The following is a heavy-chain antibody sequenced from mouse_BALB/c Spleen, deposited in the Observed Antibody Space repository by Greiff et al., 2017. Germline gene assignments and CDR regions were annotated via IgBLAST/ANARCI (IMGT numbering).Heavy chain of an antibody. J-gene: IGHJ3*01. CDR2: ISSGSSTI. V-gene: IGHV5-17*02. D-gene: IGHD2-3*01. Sequence: EVKVVESGGGLVQPGGSRKLSCAASGFTFSSFGMHWVRQAPEKGLEWVAYISSGSSTIYYADTVKGRFTISRDNPKNTLFLQMTSLRSEDTAMYYCARSIYDGSWFAYWCQGTLVTVSA. CDR1: GFTFSSFG. CDR3: ARSIYDGSWFAY.